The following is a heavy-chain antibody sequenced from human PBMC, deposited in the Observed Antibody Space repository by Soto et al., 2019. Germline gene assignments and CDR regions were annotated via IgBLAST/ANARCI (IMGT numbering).Heavy chain of an antibody. D-gene: IGHD2-2*01. V-gene: IGHV1-18*01. CDR1: GYTFTSYG. CDR2: ISAYHGNT. Sequence: ASVKVSCKASGYTFTSYGISWARQAPGQGLEWMGWISAYHGNTNYAQKLQVRVTMTTDTSTSTAYMELRSLRSDDTAVYYCARYCSSTSRYYYYYGTDVWGQGTTVTVSS. J-gene: IGHJ6*02. CDR3: ARYCSSTSRYYYYYGTDV.